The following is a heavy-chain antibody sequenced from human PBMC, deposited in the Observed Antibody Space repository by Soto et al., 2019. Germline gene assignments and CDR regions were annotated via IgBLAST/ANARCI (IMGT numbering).Heavy chain of an antibody. Sequence: GGSLRLSCAASGFTFSSYAMSWVRQAPGKGLEWASAISGSGGSTYYADSVKGRFTISRDNSKNTLYLQMNSLRAEDTAVYYCAKDFDIVVVPAAIDYWGQGTLVTVSS. CDR1: GFTFSSYA. V-gene: IGHV3-23*01. CDR3: AKDFDIVVVPAAIDY. CDR2: ISGSGGST. J-gene: IGHJ4*02. D-gene: IGHD2-2*02.